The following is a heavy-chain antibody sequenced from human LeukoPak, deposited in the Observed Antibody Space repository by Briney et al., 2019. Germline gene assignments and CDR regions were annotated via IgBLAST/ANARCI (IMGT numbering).Heavy chain of an antibody. CDR1: GFTFSSYF. D-gene: IGHD1-1*01. CDR2: INSDGTNK. CDR3: VRKFPGYNAMAV. Sequence: GGSLRLSCAASGFTFSSYFMHWVRQVPGKGLVWVSRINSDGTNKVYADSVKGRVTISRDNAENTLYLQMNSLRAEDTAVYYCVRKFPGYNAMAVWGQGTTVIVSS. J-gene: IGHJ6*02. V-gene: IGHV3-74*03.